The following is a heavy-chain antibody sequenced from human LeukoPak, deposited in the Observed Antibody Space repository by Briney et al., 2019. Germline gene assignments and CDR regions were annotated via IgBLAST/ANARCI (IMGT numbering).Heavy chain of an antibody. D-gene: IGHD4-11*01. V-gene: IGHV3-33*06. CDR3: AKDAQRGFDYSNSLDK. CDR2: IWSDGTNR. Sequence: GESLRLSCAASGFMFTSYGMHWVRQAPGKGLEWVAVIWSDGTNRYYGDPVKGRFTISRDNFQRTVYLQMNSLRAEDTAVYYCAKDAQRGFDYSNSLDKWGQGTLVTVSS. CDR1: GFMFTSYG. J-gene: IGHJ4*02.